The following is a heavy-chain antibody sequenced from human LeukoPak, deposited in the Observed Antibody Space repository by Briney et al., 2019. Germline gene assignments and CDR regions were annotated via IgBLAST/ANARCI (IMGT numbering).Heavy chain of an antibody. CDR3: ARELSSSSPHYYYYYMDV. V-gene: IGHV4-4*07. CDR2: IYTSGST. J-gene: IGHJ6*03. CDR1: GGSISDYY. Sequence: SETLSLTCTVSGGSISDYYWSWIRQPAGKGLEWIGRIYTSGSTNYNPSLKSRVIMSVDTSKNQFSLKLSSVTAADTAVYYCARELSSSSPHYYYYYMDVWGKGTTVTVSS. D-gene: IGHD6-6*01.